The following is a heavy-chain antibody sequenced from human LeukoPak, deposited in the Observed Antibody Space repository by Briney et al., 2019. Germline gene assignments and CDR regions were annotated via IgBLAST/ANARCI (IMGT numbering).Heavy chain of an antibody. J-gene: IGHJ6*03. CDR1: GCSISSYY. V-gene: IGHV4-59*01. CDR3: AKARQHLGAFADYYYMDV. CDR2: IYYSGST. Sequence: PSETLSLTCTVSGCSISSYYGSWIRQPPGKGLEGIGYIYYSGSTNYNPSLKSRLTISVDTSKNQFSLKLNSVTAADTAVYYCAKARQHLGAFADYYYMDVWGKGTTVTVSS. D-gene: IGHD6-13*01.